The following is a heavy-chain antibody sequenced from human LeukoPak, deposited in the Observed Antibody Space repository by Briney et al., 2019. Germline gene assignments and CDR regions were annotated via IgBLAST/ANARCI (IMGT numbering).Heavy chain of an antibody. CDR3: ARDPTYYYDSSGYYFDY. Sequence: GGSLRLSCAASGFSFSTYAMSWVRQAPGKGLVWVSRINSDGSSKSYADSVKGQFTISRDNAKNTLYLQMNSVRAEDKAVYYCARDPTYYYDSSGYYFDYWGQGTLVTVSS. CDR1: GFSFSTYA. CDR2: INSDGSSK. J-gene: IGHJ4*02. D-gene: IGHD3-22*01. V-gene: IGHV3-74*01.